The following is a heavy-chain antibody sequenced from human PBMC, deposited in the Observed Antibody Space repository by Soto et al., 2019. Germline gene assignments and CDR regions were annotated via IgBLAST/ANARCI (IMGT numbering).Heavy chain of an antibody. Sequence: QVQLVQSGAEVKKPGASVKVSCKASGYTFTSYGISWGRKAPGQGLRWMGWISAYNGNTNYAQKLQGRVTMTTDTSTSTAYMELRSLRSDDTAVYYCARVLTRIGYYGMDVWGQGTTVTVSS. CDR3: ARVLTRIGYYGMDV. CDR2: ISAYNGNT. J-gene: IGHJ6*02. D-gene: IGHD2-15*01. V-gene: IGHV1-18*01. CDR1: GYTFTSYG.